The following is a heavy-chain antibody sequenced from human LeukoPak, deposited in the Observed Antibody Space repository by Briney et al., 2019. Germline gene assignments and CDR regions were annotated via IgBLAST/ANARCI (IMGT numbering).Heavy chain of an antibody. Sequence: GGSLRLSCAASGFTFSDYSMNWVRQAPGKGLEWVSSITSSGTYIYYADSVKGRFTISRDNAKNSLYLQMNSLRAEDTAVYYCAKERTVRGTLQPDFDYWGQGTLVTVSS. CDR1: GFTFSDYS. J-gene: IGHJ4*02. CDR2: ITSSGTYI. CDR3: AKERTVRGTLQPDFDY. D-gene: IGHD3-10*01. V-gene: IGHV3-21*04.